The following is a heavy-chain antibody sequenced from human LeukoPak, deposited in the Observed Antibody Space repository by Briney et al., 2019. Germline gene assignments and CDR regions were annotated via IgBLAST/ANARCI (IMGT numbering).Heavy chain of an antibody. CDR1: GFTFSDHY. CDR3: AKDASGWWDWFDP. J-gene: IGHJ5*02. CDR2: TRKKTNSYTT. Sequence: GGSLRLSCAASGFTFSDHYMDWVRQAPGKGLEWVGRTRKKTNSYTTEYAASVKGRFTISRDDSKNSLYLQMNSLKAEDTAVYYCAKDASGWWDWFDPWGQGTLVTVSS. V-gene: IGHV3-72*01. D-gene: IGHD6-19*01.